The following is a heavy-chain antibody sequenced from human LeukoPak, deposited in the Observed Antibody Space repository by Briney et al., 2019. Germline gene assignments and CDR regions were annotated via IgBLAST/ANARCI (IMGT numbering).Heavy chain of an antibody. CDR1: GGSISSYY. CDR2: IYYTGST. D-gene: IGHD3-10*01. CDR3: ARGMVRGVFPSYGMDV. V-gene: IGHV4-59*01. Sequence: SETLSLTCAVSGGSISSYYWSWIRQPPGKGLEWIGYIYYTGSTNYNPSLKSRVTISVDTSKNQFSLRLSSVTAADTAVYYCARGMVRGVFPSYGMDVWGQGTTVTVSS. J-gene: IGHJ6*02.